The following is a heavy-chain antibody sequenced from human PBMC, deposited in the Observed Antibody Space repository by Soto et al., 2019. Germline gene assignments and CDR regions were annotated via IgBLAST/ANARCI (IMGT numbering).Heavy chain of an antibody. CDR1: GFTFSNYG. V-gene: IGHV3-30*18. J-gene: IGHJ6*03. Sequence: QVQLVESGGGVVQPGRSQRLSCAASGFTFSNYGMHWVRQAPGKGLEWVAVISYDGSDTYYADSVKGRLTISRDNSKNTLYLQINSLRAEDTAVYYCAKVGGPGELPPYYYYMDVWGKGTTVTVSS. CDR3: AKVGGPGELPPYYYYMDV. D-gene: IGHD3-10*01. CDR2: ISYDGSDT.